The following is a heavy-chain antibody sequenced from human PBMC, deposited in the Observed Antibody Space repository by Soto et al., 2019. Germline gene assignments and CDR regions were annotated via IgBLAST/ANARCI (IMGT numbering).Heavy chain of an antibody. CDR2: TYYRSKWYY. J-gene: IGHJ3*02. D-gene: IGHD1-1*01. Sequence: PSQTLSLTCAISGDSVSSNTNTWNWIRQSPSRGLEWLGRTYYRSKWYYDSAVSVKGRLTINSDTSKNQFSLHVNSVSPEDTGVYFCARVRLNGFDIWGQETLVTVSS. V-gene: IGHV6-1*01. CDR1: GDSVSSNTNT. CDR3: ARVRLNGFDI.